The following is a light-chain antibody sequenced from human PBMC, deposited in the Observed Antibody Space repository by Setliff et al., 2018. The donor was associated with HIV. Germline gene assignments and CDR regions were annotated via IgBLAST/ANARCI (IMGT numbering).Light chain of an antibody. V-gene: IGLV3-21*04. Sequence: SYELTQPPSVSLAPGQTARITCGGNNIGSKSVHWYQQKPGQAPVLVIYYDSDRPSGIPERFSGSNSGNTATLTISRVEAGDEADYYCQVWDSSSDQAYVFGTGTKGTVL. J-gene: IGLJ1*01. CDR1: NIGSKS. CDR3: QVWDSSSDQAYV. CDR2: YDS.